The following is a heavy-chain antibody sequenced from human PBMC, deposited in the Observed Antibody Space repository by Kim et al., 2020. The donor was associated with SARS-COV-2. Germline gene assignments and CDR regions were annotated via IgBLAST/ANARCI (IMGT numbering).Heavy chain of an antibody. D-gene: IGHD2-2*01. J-gene: IGHJ4*02. CDR3: ARDLVVVPAASGFDY. Sequence: QKCQGRVTMTRETSTSTVYMELSSLRSEDTAVYYCARDLVVVPAASGFDYWGQGTLVTVFS. V-gene: IGHV1-46*01.